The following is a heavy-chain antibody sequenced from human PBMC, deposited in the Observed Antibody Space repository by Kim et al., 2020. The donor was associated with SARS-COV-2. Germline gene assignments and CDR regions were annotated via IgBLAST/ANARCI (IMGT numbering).Heavy chain of an antibody. Sequence: GGSLRLSCAASGFTFSSYAMSWVRQAPGKGLEWVSAISGSGGSTYYADSVKGRFTISRDNSKNTLYLQMNSLRAEDTAVYYCAKDQGVAYGGYYYYYGMDVWGQGTTVTVSS. CDR1: GFTFSSYA. J-gene: IGHJ6*02. CDR2: ISGSGGST. D-gene: IGHD4-17*01. CDR3: AKDQGVAYGGYYYYYGMDV. V-gene: IGHV3-23*01.